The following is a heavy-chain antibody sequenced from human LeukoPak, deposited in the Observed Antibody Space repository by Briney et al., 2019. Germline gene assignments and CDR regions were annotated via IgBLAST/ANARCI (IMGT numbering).Heavy chain of an antibody. V-gene: IGHV1-2*02. CDR2: INPKSGGT. CDR3: ARRVFSGWGYYFDY. J-gene: IGHJ4*02. CDR1: GYTVTGYY. D-gene: IGHD6-19*01. Sequence: ASVTVSFKASGYTVTGYYMHWVRQAPGQGLEWVGWINPKSGGTNYAQKFQGRVTMTSDTSITTVYMELSRLRSGDTAVYYCARRVFSGWGYYFDYWGQGTLVTVSS.